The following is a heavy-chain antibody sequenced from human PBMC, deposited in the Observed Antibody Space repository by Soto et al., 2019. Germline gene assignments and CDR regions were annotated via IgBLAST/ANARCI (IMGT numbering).Heavy chain of an antibody. CDR2: IWYDGSNK. CDR1: GFTFSSYG. J-gene: IGHJ4*02. Sequence: QVQLVESGGGVVQPGRSLRLSCAASGFTFSSYGMHWVRQAPGKGLEWVAVIWYDGSNKYYADSVKGRFTISRDNSKNTLYLKMNSLRAEDTAVYCCARETVSTVTTNCFDYWGQGTLVTVSS. D-gene: IGHD4-17*01. V-gene: IGHV3-33*01. CDR3: ARETVSTVTTNCFDY.